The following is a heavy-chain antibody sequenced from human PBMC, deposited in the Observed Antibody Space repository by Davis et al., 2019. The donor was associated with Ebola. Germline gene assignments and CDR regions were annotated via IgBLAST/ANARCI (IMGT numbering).Heavy chain of an antibody. CDR1: GGSISSYY. Sequence: MPGGSLRLSCTVSGGSISSYYWSWIRQPPGKGLEWSGYIYYSGSTNYNPSLKSRVTISVDTSKNQFSLKLSSVTAADTAVYYCARGLGATFLYYYYGMDVWGQGTTVTVSS. CDR2: IYYSGST. D-gene: IGHD1-26*01. CDR3: ARGLGATFLYYYYGMDV. J-gene: IGHJ6*02. V-gene: IGHV4-59*01.